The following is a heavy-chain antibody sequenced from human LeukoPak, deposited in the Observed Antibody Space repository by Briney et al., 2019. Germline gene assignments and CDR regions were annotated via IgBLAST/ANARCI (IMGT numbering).Heavy chain of an antibody. J-gene: IGHJ4*02. CDR1: GASISSGDYY. V-gene: IGHV4-30-4*08. Sequence: SQTLSLTCTVSGASISSGDYYWSWIRQPPGKGLEWIGYIYYSGSTYYNPSLKSRVTISVDTSKNQFSLKLSSLTAADTAVYYCASEGTATGGFEYWGQGTLVTVSS. CDR2: IYYSGST. CDR3: ASEGTATGGFEY. D-gene: IGHD1-26*01.